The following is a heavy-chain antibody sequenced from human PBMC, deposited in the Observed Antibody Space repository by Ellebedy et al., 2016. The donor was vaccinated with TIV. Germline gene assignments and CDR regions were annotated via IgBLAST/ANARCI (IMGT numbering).Heavy chain of an antibody. CDR1: GFTFSNFV. D-gene: IGHD6-6*01. CDR3: VRDRYSSSVLRFRFFDY. V-gene: IGHV3-30*03. CDR2: LSHDGSQH. Sequence: GESLKISCSTSGFTFSNFVMHWVRQAPGKGLEWVALLSHDGSQHNHADSVKGRFTVSRDNARNSVFLQMNSLGVEDAAVYYCVRDRYSSSVLRFRFFDYWGQGALVTVSS. J-gene: IGHJ4*02.